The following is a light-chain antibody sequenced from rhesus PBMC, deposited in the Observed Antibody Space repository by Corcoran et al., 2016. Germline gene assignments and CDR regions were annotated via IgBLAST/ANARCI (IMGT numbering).Light chain of an antibody. Sequence: DIQMTQSPSSLSASVGDTVTITCRASQRISSWLAWYQQKPRKAPKLLIYKASSLQSGVPSRVSGTGSWTDFTLTISSLQSADFATYYCQQYGSSPYSFGQGTKVEIK. CDR2: KAS. J-gene: IGKJ2*01. CDR1: QRISSW. V-gene: IGKV1-22*01. CDR3: QQYGSSPYS.